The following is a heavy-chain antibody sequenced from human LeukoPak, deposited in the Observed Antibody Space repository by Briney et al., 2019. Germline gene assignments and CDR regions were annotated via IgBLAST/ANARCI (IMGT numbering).Heavy chain of an antibody. Sequence: GGSLRLSCAASGFTFSSYAMHWVRQAPGKGLEWVAVISYDGSNKYCADSVKGRFTISRDNSKNTLYLQMNSLRAEDTAVYYCARSPGRIPYFDYWGQGTLVTVSS. CDR3: ARSPGRIPYFDY. CDR2: ISYDGSNK. J-gene: IGHJ4*02. V-gene: IGHV3-30-3*01. D-gene: IGHD2-21*01. CDR1: GFTFSSYA.